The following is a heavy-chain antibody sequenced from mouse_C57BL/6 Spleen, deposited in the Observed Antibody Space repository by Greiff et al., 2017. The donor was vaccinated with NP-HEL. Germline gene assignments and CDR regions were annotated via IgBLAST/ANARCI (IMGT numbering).Heavy chain of an antibody. J-gene: IGHJ2*01. Sequence: DVKLVESGGGLVKPGGSLKLSCAASGFTFSDYGMHWVRQAPEKGLEWVAYISSGSSTIYYADTVKGRFTISRDTAKNTLFLQMTSLRSEDTAMYYCARTDYGNYEHFDYWGQGTTLTVSS. V-gene: IGHV5-17*01. CDR2: ISSGSSTI. CDR3: ARTDYGNYEHFDY. D-gene: IGHD2-1*01. CDR1: GFTFSDYG.